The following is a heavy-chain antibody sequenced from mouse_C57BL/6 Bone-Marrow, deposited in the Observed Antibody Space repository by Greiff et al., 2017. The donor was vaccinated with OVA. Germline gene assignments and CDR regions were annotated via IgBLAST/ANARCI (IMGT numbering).Heavy chain of an antibody. D-gene: IGHD1-1*01. CDR1: GFNIKDDY. CDR3: TITTVVARGLDY. Sequence: VQLKQSGAELVRPGASVKLSCTASGFNIKDDYMHWVKQRPEQGLEWIGWIDPENGDTEYASKFQGKATITADTSSNTAYLQLSSLTSEDTAVYYCTITTVVARGLDYWGQGTTLTVSS. CDR2: IDPENGDT. V-gene: IGHV14-4*01. J-gene: IGHJ2*01.